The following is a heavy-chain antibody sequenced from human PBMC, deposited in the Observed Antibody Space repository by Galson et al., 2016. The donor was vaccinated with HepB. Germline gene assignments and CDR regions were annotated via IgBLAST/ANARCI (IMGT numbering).Heavy chain of an antibody. CDR2: ISPDGRNT. V-gene: IGHV3-30*03. Sequence: SLRLSCAVSGFTFSSYGIHWVRQAPGKGLEWVAVISPDGRNTYYADSVKGRFTISRDNSRDTSYLQMNSLSPGDTAVYYCARTRGHNYGYPPDYWGQGTLVTVSS. J-gene: IGHJ4*02. D-gene: IGHD5-18*01. CDR3: ARTRGHNYGYPPDY. CDR1: GFTFSSYG.